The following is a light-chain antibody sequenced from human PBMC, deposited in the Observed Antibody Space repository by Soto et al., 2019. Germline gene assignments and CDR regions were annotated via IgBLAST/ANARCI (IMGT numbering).Light chain of an antibody. Sequence: QSALTQPASLSGSPGQSIIISCTGTSSDVGAHHYVSWYQQHPGKAPKLMIYDVSYRPSGVSEPFSGSKSVNTASLTISGLQAQDEGDYDYGSNTRGTTPYVFGSGTKLTVL. V-gene: IGLV2-14*01. CDR3: GSNTRGTTPYV. CDR2: DVS. CDR1: SSDVGAHHY. J-gene: IGLJ1*01.